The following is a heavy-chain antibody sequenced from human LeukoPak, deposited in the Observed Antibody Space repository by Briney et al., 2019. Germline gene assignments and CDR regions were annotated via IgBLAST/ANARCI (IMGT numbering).Heavy chain of an antibody. Sequence: GASVKVSCKASGYTFTGYYMHWVRQAPGQGLEWMGWINPNSGGTNDAQKFQGRVTMTRDTSISTAYMELSRLRSDDTAVYYCARAHKVMITFGGVIAGPDYWGQGALVTVSS. J-gene: IGHJ4*02. V-gene: IGHV1-2*02. CDR1: GYTFTGYY. D-gene: IGHD3-16*02. CDR3: ARAHKVMITFGGVIAGPDY. CDR2: INPNSGGT.